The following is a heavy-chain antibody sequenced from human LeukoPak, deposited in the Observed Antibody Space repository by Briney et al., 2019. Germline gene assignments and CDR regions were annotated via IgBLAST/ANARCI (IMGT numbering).Heavy chain of an antibody. CDR1: GFTSSSYA. J-gene: IGHJ3*02. V-gene: IGHV3-23*01. Sequence: GGSLRLSCAASGFTSSSYAMSWVRQAPGKGLEWVSAISGSGVGTYYADSVKGRFTISRDNSKNTLYLQMNSLRAEDTAVYFCAKPRGSYDAFDIWGQGTMVTVSS. D-gene: IGHD1-26*01. CDR2: ISGSGVGT. CDR3: AKPRGSYDAFDI.